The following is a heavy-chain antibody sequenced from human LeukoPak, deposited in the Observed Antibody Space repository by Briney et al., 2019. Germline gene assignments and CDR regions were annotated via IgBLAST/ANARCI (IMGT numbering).Heavy chain of an antibody. CDR2: VSSSGDST. CDR3: AKEGRKTGNTYGYEFDC. J-gene: IGHJ4*02. V-gene: IGHV3-23*01. CDR1: GFTFSSYG. D-gene: IGHD5-18*01. Sequence: PGGSLRLSCAASGFTFSSYGMHWVRQAPGKGLEWVSAVSSSGDSTNYADFVKGQFTISRDNSKNTVYLHMNNLRAEDTAVYYCAKEGRKTGNTYGYEFDCWGQGTLVTVSS.